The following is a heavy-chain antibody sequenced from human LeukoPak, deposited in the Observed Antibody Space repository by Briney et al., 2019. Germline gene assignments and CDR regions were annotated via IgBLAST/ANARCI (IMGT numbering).Heavy chain of an antibody. CDR1: GFTFSSYA. CDR2: ISYDGSNK. J-gene: IGHJ4*02. Sequence: GGSLRLSCAASGFTFSSYAMHWVRQAPGKGLEWVAVISYDGSNKYYADSVKGRFTISRDNSKNTLYLQMNSLRAEDTAVYYCAREIATSIRFLEWFLDYWGQGTLVTVSS. V-gene: IGHV3-30-3*01. CDR3: AREIATSIRFLEWFLDY. D-gene: IGHD3-3*01.